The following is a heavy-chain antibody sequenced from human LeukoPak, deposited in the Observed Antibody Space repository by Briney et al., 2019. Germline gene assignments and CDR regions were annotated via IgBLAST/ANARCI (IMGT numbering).Heavy chain of an antibody. CDR2: IYPDDSDT. D-gene: IGHD2-2*01. CDR3: ARHEVAGYCSSTSCFPGGLDY. V-gene: IGHV5-51*01. Sequence: GKSLKISCKGSRYSFTSCWIGWVRQIPGKGLEWMGIIYPDDSDTRYSPSFQGQVTISADKSISTAYLQWSSLKASDTAMYYCARHEVAGYCSSTSCFPGGLDYWGQGTLVTVSS. CDR1: RYSFTSCW. J-gene: IGHJ4*02.